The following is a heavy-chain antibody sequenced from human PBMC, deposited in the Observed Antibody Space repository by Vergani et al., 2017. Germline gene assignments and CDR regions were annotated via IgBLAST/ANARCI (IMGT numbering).Heavy chain of an antibody. CDR2: INSDGSST. J-gene: IGHJ6*02. D-gene: IGHD2-2*01. V-gene: IGHV3-74*01. Sequence: EVQLVESGGGLVQPGGSLRLSCAASGFTFSSYWMHWVRQAPGKGLVWVSRINSDGSSTSYADSVKGRFTISRDNAKNTLYLQMNSLRAEDTAVYYCAKDQRDCSSTSCPSYYYGMDVWGQGTTVTVSS. CDR3: AKDQRDCSSTSCPSYYYGMDV. CDR1: GFTFSSYW.